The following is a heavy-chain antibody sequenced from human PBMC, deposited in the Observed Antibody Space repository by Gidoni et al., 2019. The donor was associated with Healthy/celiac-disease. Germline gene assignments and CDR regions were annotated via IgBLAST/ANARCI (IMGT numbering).Heavy chain of an antibody. V-gene: IGHV2-5*01. CDR3: AHGTEWQWLVDY. Sequence: LALIYWNDDKRYSPSLKSRLTITKDTSKNQVVLTMTNMDPVDTATYYCAHGTEWQWLVDYWGQGTLVTVSS. J-gene: IGHJ4*02. CDR2: IYWNDDK. D-gene: IGHD6-19*01.